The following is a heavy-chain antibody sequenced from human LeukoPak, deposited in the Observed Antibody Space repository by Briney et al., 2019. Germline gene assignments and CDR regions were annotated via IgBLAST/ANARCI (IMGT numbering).Heavy chain of an antibody. D-gene: IGHD2-21*01. CDR3: ARHLNNCGDDCYIFDY. Sequence: KVSETLSLTCTASGGSIFSYYWSWIRQPPGKGLEWMGYIYYSGSTNYNPSLKSRVTISVDTSKNQFSLRVSSVTAADTAVYYCARHLNNCGDDCYIFDYWGQGTLVTVSS. V-gene: IGHV4-59*08. J-gene: IGHJ4*02. CDR1: GGSIFSYY. CDR2: IYYSGST.